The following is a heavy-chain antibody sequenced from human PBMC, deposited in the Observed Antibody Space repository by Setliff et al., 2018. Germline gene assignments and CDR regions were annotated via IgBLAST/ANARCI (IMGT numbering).Heavy chain of an antibody. CDR3: ARADHLVTTTFDY. V-gene: IGHV7-4-1*02. CDR1: GYSLSNYV. J-gene: IGHJ4*01. CDR2: INTKTGDP. D-gene: IGHD4-17*01. Sequence: ASVKVSCKASGYSLSNYVMNWVRQAPGQGLEWMGWINTKTGDPTYAQGYTGRFAFSLDTSDSATYLDISNLKAEDTATYYCARADHLVTTTFDYWSQGTLVTVSS.